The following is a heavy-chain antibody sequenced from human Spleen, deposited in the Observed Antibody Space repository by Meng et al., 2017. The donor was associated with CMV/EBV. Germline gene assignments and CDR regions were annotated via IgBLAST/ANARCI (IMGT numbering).Heavy chain of an antibody. CDR1: GYTFTPYD. D-gene: IGHD4-23*01. V-gene: IGHV1-8*01. CDR3: ATMKTGHGGNVVAFDY. Sequence: SGYTFTPYDINWVRQATGQGLEWVGWMNPNNGNTDYAQQFHGRVTMTKNTSISTAYMELSSLRSEDTAIYYCATMKTGHGGNVVAFDYWGQGTLVTVSS. J-gene: IGHJ4*02. CDR2: MNPNNGNT.